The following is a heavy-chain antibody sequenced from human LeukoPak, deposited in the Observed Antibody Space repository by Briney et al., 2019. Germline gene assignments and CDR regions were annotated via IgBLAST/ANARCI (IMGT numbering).Heavy chain of an antibody. CDR2: INPSGGST. CDR3: ARAFVHNWFDP. V-gene: IGHV1-46*01. CDR1: GYTFTSYY. Sequence: GASVTVSCKASGYTFTSYYMHWVRQAPGQGLEWMGIINPSGGSTSYAQKFQGRVTMTRDTSTSTVYMELSSLRSEDTAVYYCARAFVHNWFDPWGQGTLVTVSS. J-gene: IGHJ5*02.